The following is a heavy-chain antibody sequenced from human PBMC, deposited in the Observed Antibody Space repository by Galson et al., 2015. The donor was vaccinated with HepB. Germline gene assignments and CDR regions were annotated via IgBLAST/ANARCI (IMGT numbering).Heavy chain of an antibody. D-gene: IGHD1-20*01. V-gene: IGHV5-10-1*01. Sequence: QSGAEVKKPGESLRISCKGSGYNFANHWISWVRQMPGKGLKWMGRIDPTDSYTNYSPAFQGHVTISADESNSTVYMQWSALKASDTAIYYCARGSTDRNKWKPDVFEIWGQGTLVTVSS. CDR1: GYNFANHW. CDR2: IDPTDSYT. CDR3: ARGSTDRNKWKPDVFEI. J-gene: IGHJ3*02.